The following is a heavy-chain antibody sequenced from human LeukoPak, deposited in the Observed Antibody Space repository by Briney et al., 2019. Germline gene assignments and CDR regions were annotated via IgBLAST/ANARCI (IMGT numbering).Heavy chain of an antibody. CDR3: ARYQEGFDY. CDR1: GYTFTINY. V-gene: IGHV1-46*01. J-gene: IGHJ4*02. CDR2: IYPRDGST. Sequence: ASVTVSYTASGYTFTINYIHWVRQAPGQGLEWMGMIYPRDGSTSYAQKFQGRVTVTRDTSTSTVHMELSGLRSEDTAVYYCARYQEGFDYWGQGTLVTVSS.